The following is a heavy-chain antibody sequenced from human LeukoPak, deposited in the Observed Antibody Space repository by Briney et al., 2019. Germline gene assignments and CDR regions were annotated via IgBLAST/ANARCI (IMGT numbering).Heavy chain of an antibody. D-gene: IGHD2-2*01. Sequence: GSLRLSFAASGFRFSSYSMNWVRPAPGKGLEWVSSINSGSSYIYYADSVKGRFTISRDNAKNSLYLQMNSLRAEDTAVYYCARGAYHCSSTTCYPVDWGQGTLVTVSS. CDR1: GFRFSSYS. CDR2: INSGSSYI. J-gene: IGHJ4*02. V-gene: IGHV3-21*01. CDR3: ARGAYHCSSTTCYPVD.